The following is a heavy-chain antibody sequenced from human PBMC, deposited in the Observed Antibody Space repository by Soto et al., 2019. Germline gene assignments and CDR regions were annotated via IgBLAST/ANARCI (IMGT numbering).Heavy chain of an antibody. Sequence: QVQLVQSWAEVKPPGYSVKVSCKASGGTFSSYAISWVRQAPGQGLEWMGGIIPIFGTANYAQKFQGRVTITADKSTSTAYMELSSLRSEDTAGYYCATTLGYCSDGSRSPSYYDGMDVWGQGPTVTVSS. CDR2: IIPIFGTA. J-gene: IGHJ6*02. V-gene: IGHV1-69*06. CDR3: ATTLGYCSDGSRSPSYYDGMDV. D-gene: IGHD2-15*01. CDR1: GGTFSSYA.